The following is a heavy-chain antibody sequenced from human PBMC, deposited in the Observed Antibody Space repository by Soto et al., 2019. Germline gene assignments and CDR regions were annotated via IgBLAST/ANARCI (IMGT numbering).Heavy chain of an antibody. V-gene: IGHV4-30-2*01. D-gene: IGHD6-6*01. CDR2: IYHSGST. Sequence: SETLSLTCAVSGGSISSGGYSWSWIRQPPGKGLEWIGYIYHSGSTYYNPSLKSRVTISVDRSKNQFSLKLSSVTAADTAVYYCARGVAEYSSSSFFDYWGQGTLVTVSS. CDR1: GGSISSGGYS. J-gene: IGHJ4*02. CDR3: ARGVAEYSSSSFFDY.